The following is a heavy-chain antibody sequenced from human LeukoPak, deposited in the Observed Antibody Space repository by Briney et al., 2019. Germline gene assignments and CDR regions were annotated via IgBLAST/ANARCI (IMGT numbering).Heavy chain of an antibody. CDR1: GGSFSGYY. V-gene: IGHV4-34*01. D-gene: IGHD2-2*02. CDR2: INHSGST. J-gene: IGHJ4*02. CDR3: ARWVVPAAIDY. Sequence: SETLSPTCAVYGGSFSGYYWSWIRQPPGNGLELIGEINHSGSTNYNPSLKSRVTISVDTSKNQFSLKLSSVTAADTAVYYCARWVVPAAIDYWGQGTLVTVSS.